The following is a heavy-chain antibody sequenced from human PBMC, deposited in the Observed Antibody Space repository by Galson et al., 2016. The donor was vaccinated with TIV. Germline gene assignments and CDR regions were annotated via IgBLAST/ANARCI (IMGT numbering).Heavy chain of an antibody. CDR1: GFDFNALA. CDR3: AKSLFHTIDFGGLTVIFDH. D-gene: IGHD5-24*01. CDR2: ISGSGGQT. J-gene: IGHJ4*02. V-gene: IGHV3-23*01. Sequence: SLRLSCAASGFDFNALAMSWVRQVPGKGLQWVASISGSGGQTHYGDSVRGRFIISRDDSKNTVYLRMNNVSVDDTAVYYCAKSLFHTIDFGGLTVIFDHWGQGALVTVSS.